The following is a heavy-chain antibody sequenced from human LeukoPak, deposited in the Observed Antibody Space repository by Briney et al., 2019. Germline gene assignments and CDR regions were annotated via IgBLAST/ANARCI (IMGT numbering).Heavy chain of an antibody. CDR1: GFTFSSYG. D-gene: IGHD5-12*01. Sequence: GGSLRLSCAASGFTFSSYGMHWVRQAPGKGLEWVAVISYDGSNKYYADSVKGRFTISRDNSKNTLYLQMNSLRAEDTAVYYCAKPRMAGATLDYWGQGTLVTVSS. CDR2: ISYDGSNK. V-gene: IGHV3-30*18. CDR3: AKPRMAGATLDY. J-gene: IGHJ4*02.